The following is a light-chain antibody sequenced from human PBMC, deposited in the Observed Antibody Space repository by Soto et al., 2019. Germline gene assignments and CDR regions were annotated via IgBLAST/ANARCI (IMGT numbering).Light chain of an antibody. V-gene: IGKV3-20*01. CDR2: DAS. Sequence: EIVLTQSPGTLSLSPGERATLSCRASQSLTSNYLAWYQHKPGQAPSLLTYDASSRAAGIPDRFSGSGSGTDFTLTITRLEPEDFAVYYCQQYDSSVYTFGQGTRLDIK. CDR1: QSLTSNY. CDR3: QQYDSSVYT. J-gene: IGKJ2*01.